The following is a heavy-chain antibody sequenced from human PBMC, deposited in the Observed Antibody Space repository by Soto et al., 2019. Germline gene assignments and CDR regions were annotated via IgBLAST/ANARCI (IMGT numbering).Heavy chain of an antibody. Sequence: PGGSLRLSCAASGFTFSSYWMSWVRQAPGKGLEWVANIKQDGSEKYYVDSVKGRFTISRDNAKNSLYLQMNSLRAEDTAVYYCARGGDIVVVPAAYWGQGTLVTVSS. CDR3: ARGGDIVVVPAAY. J-gene: IGHJ4*02. CDR2: IKQDGSEK. D-gene: IGHD2-2*01. V-gene: IGHV3-7*01. CDR1: GFTFSSYW.